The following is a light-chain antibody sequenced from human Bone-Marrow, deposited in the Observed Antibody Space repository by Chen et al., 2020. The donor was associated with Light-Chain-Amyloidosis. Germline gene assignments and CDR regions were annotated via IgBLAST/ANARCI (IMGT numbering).Light chain of an antibody. CDR2: KDT. CDR3: QVWDRSSDRPV. J-gene: IGLJ3*02. CDR1: GLPNQY. V-gene: IGLV3-25*02. Sequence: SSELTQPASVSVSPGQTARITCSGDGLPNQYAYWYQQKPGQPPVLVMYKDTERPSGIPERLSGSNSGNTATLTISRVEAGDEADYYCQVWDRSSDRPVFGGGTKLTVL.